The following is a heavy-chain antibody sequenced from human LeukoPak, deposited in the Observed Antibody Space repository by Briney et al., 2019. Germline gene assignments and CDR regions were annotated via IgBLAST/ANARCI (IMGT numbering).Heavy chain of an antibody. CDR3: ARRVNGVWRWFDP. J-gene: IGHJ5*02. CDR1: GYTFSIYW. D-gene: IGHD4-17*01. V-gene: IGHV5-51*01. Sequence: GESLKISCKGSGYTFSIYWIDWVRQMPWKGLEWMGSINPGDSDTKYSPSFQGQVTISADKSISTAYLQWRSLRASDTAMYYCARRVNGVWRWFDPWGQGTEVTVSS. CDR2: INPGDSDT.